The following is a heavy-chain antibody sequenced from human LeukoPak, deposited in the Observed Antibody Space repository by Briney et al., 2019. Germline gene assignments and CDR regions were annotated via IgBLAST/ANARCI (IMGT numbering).Heavy chain of an antibody. CDR1: GGSIGSYY. CDR2: FYYTGST. CDR3: ARADFWGAFDI. Sequence: SETLSLTCTVSGGSIGSYYWSWIRQPPGKGLEWIGYFYYTGSTNYNPSLKSRVTISADTSKAQFSLKLNSVTAADTAVYYCARADFWGAFDIWGQGTMVTVSS. V-gene: IGHV4-59*01. J-gene: IGHJ3*02. D-gene: IGHD3-3*01.